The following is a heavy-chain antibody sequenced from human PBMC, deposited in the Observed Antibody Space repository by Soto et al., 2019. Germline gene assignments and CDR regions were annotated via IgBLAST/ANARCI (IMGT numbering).Heavy chain of an antibody. J-gene: IGHJ5*02. Sequence: QVQLQESGPGLVKPSETLSLTCSVSGGSVSSGSYYWSWIRQPPGKGLEWIGYIYYSGSTNYNPSLKSRVTVSVAPSKNQFSLNLSSVTAADTAVYYCALIAGAARFDPWGQGTLVTVSS. CDR3: ALIAGAARFDP. CDR1: GGSVSSGSYY. D-gene: IGHD6-13*01. V-gene: IGHV4-61*01. CDR2: IYYSGST.